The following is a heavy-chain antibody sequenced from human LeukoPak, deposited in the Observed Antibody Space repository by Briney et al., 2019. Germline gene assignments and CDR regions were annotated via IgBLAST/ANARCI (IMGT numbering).Heavy chain of an antibody. CDR2: IKSKTDGGTT. J-gene: IGHJ4*02. V-gene: IGHV3-15*01. D-gene: IGHD3-16*01. CDR1: GFTFSNAW. CDR3: TTESMDYREFDY. Sequence: PGGSLRLSCAASGFTFSNAWMSWVRQAPGKGLEWVGRIKSKTDGGTTDYAAPVKGRFTISRDDSKNTLYLQMNSLKTEDTAVYYCTTESMDYREFDYWGQGTLVTVSS.